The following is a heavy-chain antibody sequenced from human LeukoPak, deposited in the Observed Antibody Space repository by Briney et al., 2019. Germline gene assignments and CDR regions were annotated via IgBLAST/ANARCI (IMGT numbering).Heavy chain of an antibody. J-gene: IGHJ4*02. D-gene: IGHD5-18*01. CDR2: INPGGGST. V-gene: IGHV1-46*01. CDR3: ARAVGEYSYGDY. Sequence: ASVKVSCKASGYTFTSHYMNWVRQARGQGLEWMGIINPGGGSTTYAQKFQGRVTMTRDTSTSTVYMELSSLRSEDTAVYYCARAVGEYSYGDYWGQGTLVTVSS. CDR1: GYTFTSHY.